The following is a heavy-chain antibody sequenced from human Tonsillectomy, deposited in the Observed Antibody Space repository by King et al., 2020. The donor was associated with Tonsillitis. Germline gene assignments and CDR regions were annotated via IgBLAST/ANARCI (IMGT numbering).Heavy chain of an antibody. V-gene: IGHV4-34*01. CDR2: INHSGST. CDR1: GGSFSGYY. J-gene: IGHJ4*02. CDR3: ARAPFGSGWCRNFDS. Sequence: VQLQQWGAGLLKPSETLSLTCAVYGGSFSGYYWSWIRQPPGKGLEWIGEINHSGSTNYNPSLKSRVTIAVDTSKNQFSLKLTSVTAADTAVYYCARAPFGSGWCRNFDSWGQGTLVTVSS. D-gene: IGHD6-13*01.